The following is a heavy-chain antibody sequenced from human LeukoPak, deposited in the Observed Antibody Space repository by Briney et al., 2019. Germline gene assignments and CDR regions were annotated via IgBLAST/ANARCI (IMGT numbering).Heavy chain of an antibody. CDR2: INHSGST. D-gene: IGHD3-3*01. CDR3: ARGKKGGRCDFWSGWPPNHVFDY. J-gene: IGHJ4*02. V-gene: IGHV4-34*01. Sequence: SETLSLTCAVYGGSFSGYYWSWIRQPPGKGLEWIGEINHSGSTNYNPSLKSRVTISVDTSKNQFSLKLSSVTAADTAVYYCARGKKGGRCDFWSGWPPNHVFDYWGQGTLVTVSS. CDR1: GGSFSGYY.